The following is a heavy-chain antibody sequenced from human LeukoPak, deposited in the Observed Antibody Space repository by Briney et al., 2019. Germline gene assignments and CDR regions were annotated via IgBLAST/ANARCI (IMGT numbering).Heavy chain of an antibody. J-gene: IGHJ4*02. CDR3: ARAPSYYCSGGSCLFFNS. CDR2: ISISGTTI. CDR1: GFTFSDYE. V-gene: IGHV3-48*03. Sequence: GGSLRLSCAASGFTFSDYEMNWVRQAPGKGLEWLSHISISGTTIHYADSVKGRFTISRDNAKNSVYLQMNSLRAEDTAVYYCARAPSYYCSGGSCLFFNSWGQGTLVTVSS. D-gene: IGHD2-15*01.